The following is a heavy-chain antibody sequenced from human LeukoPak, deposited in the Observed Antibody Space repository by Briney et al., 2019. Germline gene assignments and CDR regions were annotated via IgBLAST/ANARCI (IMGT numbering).Heavy chain of an antibody. CDR1: GGSISSSSYY. Sequence: PSETLSLTCTVPGGSISSSSYYWGWIRQPPGKWLEWIGSIYYSASTYYNPSLKSQGTISVDTSKNQFSLKLSSVTAADTDVYYCARRRGGYRYEIFFDYWGQGTLVTVSS. CDR2: IYYSAST. V-gene: IGHV4-39*01. CDR3: ARRRGGYRYEIFFDY. J-gene: IGHJ4*02. D-gene: IGHD3-16*02.